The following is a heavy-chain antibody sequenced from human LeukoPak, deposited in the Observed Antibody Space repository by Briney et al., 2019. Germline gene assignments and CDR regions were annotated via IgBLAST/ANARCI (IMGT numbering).Heavy chain of an antibody. D-gene: IGHD6-13*01. CDR2: INHSGST. CDR1: GGSFSGYY. J-gene: IGHJ6*02. CDR3: ARLIYPKITGAAAGTSGYYYGTDV. V-gene: IGHV4-34*01. Sequence: PSETLSLTCAVYGGSFSGYYWSWIRQPPGKGLEWIGEINHSGSTNYNPSLKSRVTISVDTSKNQFSLKLSSVTAADTAVYYCARLIYPKITGAAAGTSGYYYGTDVWGQGTTVTVSS.